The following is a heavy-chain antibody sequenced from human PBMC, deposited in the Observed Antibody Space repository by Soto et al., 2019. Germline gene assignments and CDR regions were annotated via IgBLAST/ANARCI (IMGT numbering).Heavy chain of an antibody. CDR3: ARGFYYDSSGYPIYFDY. Sequence: GASVKVSCKASGGTFSSYAISWVRQAPGQGLEWMGGIIPIFGTANYAQKFQGRVTITADKSTSTAYMELSSLRSEDTAVYYCARGFYYDSSGYPIYFDYWGQGTLVTVSS. CDR1: GGTFSSYA. D-gene: IGHD3-22*01. CDR2: IIPIFGTA. J-gene: IGHJ4*02. V-gene: IGHV1-69*06.